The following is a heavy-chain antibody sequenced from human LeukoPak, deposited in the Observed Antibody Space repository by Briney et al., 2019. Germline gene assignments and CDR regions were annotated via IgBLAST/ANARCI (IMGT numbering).Heavy chain of an antibody. Sequence: GASVKVSCKASGYTFTSYYMHWVRQAPGQGLEWMGIINPSGGSTSYAQKFQGRVTMTRDMSTSTVYMELSSLRSEDTAVYYCVREPANLGYSYGPDYYYYMDVWGKGTTVTVSS. CDR1: GYTFTSYY. V-gene: IGHV1-46*01. CDR2: INPSGGST. D-gene: IGHD5-18*01. J-gene: IGHJ6*03. CDR3: VREPANLGYSYGPDYYYYMDV.